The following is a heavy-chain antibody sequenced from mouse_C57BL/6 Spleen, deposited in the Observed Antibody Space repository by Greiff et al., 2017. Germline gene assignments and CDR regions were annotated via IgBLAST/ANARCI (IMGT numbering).Heavy chain of an antibody. CDR3: ARGGLLRSYWYFDV. D-gene: IGHD1-1*01. J-gene: IGHJ1*03. CDR1: GYSITSGYY. V-gene: IGHV3-6*01. Sequence: VQLQQSGPGLVKPSQSLSLTCSVTGYSITSGYYWNWIRQFPGNKLEWMGYISYDGSNNYNPSLQNRISITRDTSKNQFFLKLNSVTTEDTATYYCARGGLLRSYWYFDVWGTGTTVTVSS. CDR2: ISYDGSN.